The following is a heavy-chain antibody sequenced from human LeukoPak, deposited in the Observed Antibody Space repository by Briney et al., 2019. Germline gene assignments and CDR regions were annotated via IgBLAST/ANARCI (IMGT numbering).Heavy chain of an antibody. CDR3: ATYRIWSGFDY. J-gene: IGHJ4*02. V-gene: IGHV1-24*01. CDR1: GYTLTELS. CDR2: FDPEDGET. Sequence: ASVKVSCKVSGYTLTELSMHWVRQAPGKGLEWMGGFDPEDGETIYAQKFQGRVTMIEDTSTDTAYMELSSLRSEDTAVYYCATYRIWSGFDYWGQGTLVTVSS. D-gene: IGHD3-3*01.